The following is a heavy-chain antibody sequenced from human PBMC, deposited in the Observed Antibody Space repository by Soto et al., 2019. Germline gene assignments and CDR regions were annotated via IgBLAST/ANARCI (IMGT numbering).Heavy chain of an antibody. Sequence: GGSLRLSCAASGFTFSSYWMHWVRQAPGKGLVWVSRINSDGSSTSYADSVKGRFTISRDNAKNTLYLQMNSLRAEDTAVYYCARVGLNLYCGGDCYDAFDIWGQGTMVTVSS. D-gene: IGHD2-21*02. CDR1: GFTFSSYW. CDR3: ARVGLNLYCGGDCYDAFDI. CDR2: INSDGSST. J-gene: IGHJ3*02. V-gene: IGHV3-74*01.